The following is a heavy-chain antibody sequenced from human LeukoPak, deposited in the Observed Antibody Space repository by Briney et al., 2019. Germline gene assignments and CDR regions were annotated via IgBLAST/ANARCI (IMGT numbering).Heavy chain of an antibody. Sequence: PSETLSLTCTVSGGSISSYYWSWIRQPPGKGLEWIGEINHSGSTNYNPSLKSRVTISVDTSKNQFSLKLSSVTAADTAVYYCVRGSGSYYNTYFDYWGQGTLVTVSS. V-gene: IGHV4-34*01. CDR2: INHSGST. J-gene: IGHJ4*02. CDR3: VRGSGSYYNTYFDY. D-gene: IGHD3-10*01. CDR1: GGSISSYY.